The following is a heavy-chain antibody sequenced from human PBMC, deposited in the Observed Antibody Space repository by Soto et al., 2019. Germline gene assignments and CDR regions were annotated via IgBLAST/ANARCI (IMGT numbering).Heavy chain of an antibody. J-gene: IGHJ4*02. D-gene: IGHD6-13*01. CDR1: GGTFSSYT. CDR3: ARDPAPIAAAVTEGDY. V-gene: IGHV1-69*04. Sequence: SVKVSCKASGGTFSSYTISWVRQTPGQGLEWMGRIIPILGIANYAQKFQGRVTITADKSTSTAYMELSSLRSEDTAVYYCARDPAPIAAAVTEGDYWGQGTLVTVSS. CDR2: IIPILGIA.